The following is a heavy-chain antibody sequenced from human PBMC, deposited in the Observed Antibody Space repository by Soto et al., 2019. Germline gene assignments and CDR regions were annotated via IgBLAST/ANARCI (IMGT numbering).Heavy chain of an antibody. J-gene: IGHJ6*02. CDR1: GFTFNTYW. CDR3: ARDPPYGSGTSQNYGMDV. D-gene: IGHD3-10*01. CDR2: IKQDGSET. Sequence: GSLRLSCAAPGFTFNTYWMTWVRQAPGKGLEWVANIKQDGSETYYVDSVKGRFTISRDNAKNSLYLQMNSLRAEDTAVYYCARDPPYGSGTSQNYGMDVWGQGTTVTVSS. V-gene: IGHV3-7*04.